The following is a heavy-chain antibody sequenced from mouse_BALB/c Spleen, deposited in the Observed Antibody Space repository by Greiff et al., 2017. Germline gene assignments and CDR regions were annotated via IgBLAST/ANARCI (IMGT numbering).Heavy chain of an antibody. CDR3: ANYVRDYAMDY. D-gene: IGHD1-1*02. V-gene: IGHV2-5-1*01. Sequence: VKLMESGPSLVQPSQSLSITCTVSGFSLTSYGVHWVRQSPGKGLEWLGVIWRGGSTDYNAAFMSRLSITKDNSKSQVFFKMNSLQADDTAIYYCANYVRDYAMDYWGQGTSVTVSS. J-gene: IGHJ4*01. CDR2: IWRGGST. CDR1: GFSLTSYG.